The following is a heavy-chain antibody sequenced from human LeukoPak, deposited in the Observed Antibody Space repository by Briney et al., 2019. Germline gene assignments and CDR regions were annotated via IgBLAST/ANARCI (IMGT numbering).Heavy chain of an antibody. CDR3: ARARQFNWFDP. Sequence: GRSLRLSCAASGFTFSSYAMHWVRQAPGKGLEWVAVISYDGSNKYYADSVKGRFTISRDNSKNTLYLQMNSLRAEDTAVYYCARARQFNWFDPWGQGTLVTVSS. J-gene: IGHJ5*02. V-gene: IGHV3-30*04. CDR1: GFTFSSYA. CDR2: ISYDGSNK. D-gene: IGHD5-24*01.